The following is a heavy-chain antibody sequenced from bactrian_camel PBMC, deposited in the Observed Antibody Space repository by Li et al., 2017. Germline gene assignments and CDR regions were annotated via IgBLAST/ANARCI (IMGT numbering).Heavy chain of an antibody. D-gene: IGHD2*01. Sequence: VQLVESGGGLVQPGGSLRLSCAASGFIVSRHNVAWVRQAPGKGLEWVSSIDNTGDKTYYADSMKGRFTISRDNGKNTLYLDLNSLKFEDTAMYYCAAECSHRMRNGAWFFNYWGQGTQVTVS. CDR1: GFIVSRHN. J-gene: IGHJ4*01. CDR3: AAECSHRMRNGAWFFNY. V-gene: IGHV3S40*01. CDR2: IDNTGDKT.